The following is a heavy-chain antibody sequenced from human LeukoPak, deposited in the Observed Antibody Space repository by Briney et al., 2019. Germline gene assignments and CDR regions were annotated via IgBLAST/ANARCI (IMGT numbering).Heavy chain of an antibody. J-gene: IGHJ3*01. V-gene: IGHV3-48*03. CDR3: AREFTSDSSGFDAFHV. CDR2: ISSRGGTI. CDR1: GFTFSSYE. Sequence: GSLRLSCAASGFTFSSYEMDWVRQAPGRGLEWISYISSRGGTIYYADSVKGRFTISRDNAKNSLYLQMSSLRAEDTAIYYCAREFTSDSSGFDAFHVWGQGTVVTVSS. D-gene: IGHD3-22*01.